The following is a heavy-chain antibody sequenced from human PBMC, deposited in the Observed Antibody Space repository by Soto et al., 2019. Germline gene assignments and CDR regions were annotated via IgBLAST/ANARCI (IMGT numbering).Heavy chain of an antibody. V-gene: IGHV3-21*01. CDR3: ARDPSEGRVGNWFES. J-gene: IGHJ5*01. D-gene: IGHD1-26*01. Sequence: GGSLRLSCAASGFAFSRYGMNWIRQAPGKGLEWVSSISSSTSYIYYADSVKGRFSISRDNAKKILYLEMYALRTDDTAVYYCARDPSEGRVGNWFESWGQGTLVTVSS. CDR1: GFAFSRYG. CDR2: ISSSTSYI.